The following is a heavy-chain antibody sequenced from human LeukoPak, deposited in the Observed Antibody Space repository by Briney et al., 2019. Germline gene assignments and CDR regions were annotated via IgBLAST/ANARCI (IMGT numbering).Heavy chain of an antibody. Sequence: PGGSLRLSCAATGFTFSNYAIHWGRQAPGKGLEWVAFISDDGSRQHYADSVKGRFTISRDNSKNTLNLQMNSLRGEDTAVYYCARDLYSGSYYGVNYWGQGTLVTVSS. CDR3: ARDLYSGSYYGVNY. V-gene: IGHV3-30-3*01. D-gene: IGHD1-26*01. CDR1: GFTFSNYA. CDR2: ISDDGSRQ. J-gene: IGHJ4*02.